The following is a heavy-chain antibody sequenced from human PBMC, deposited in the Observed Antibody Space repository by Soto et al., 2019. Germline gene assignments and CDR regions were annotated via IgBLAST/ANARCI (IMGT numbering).Heavy chain of an antibody. J-gene: IGHJ4*02. D-gene: IGHD1-7*01. Sequence: QVQLVQSGAEVKKPGASVKVSCKASGYTFTGHYIHWVRQAPRQGPEWMGEISPVTGGAKYAQKFQGRVTMTRDTSITTVYMELTNLSPDDTAVYYCGRGRSGELVVFYWGQGTLVSVSS. CDR2: ISPVTGGA. CDR1: GYTFTGHY. CDR3: GRGRSGELVVFY. V-gene: IGHV1-2*02.